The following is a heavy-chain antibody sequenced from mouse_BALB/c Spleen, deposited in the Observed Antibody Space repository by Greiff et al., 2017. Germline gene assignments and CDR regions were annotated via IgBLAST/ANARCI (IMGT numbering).Heavy chain of an antibody. V-gene: IGHV5-9-4*01. D-gene: IGHD4-1*01. CDR3: ARNWDRGGIDY. CDR2: ISSGGSYT. CDR1: GFTFSSYA. J-gene: IGHJ2*01. Sequence: EVKLVESGGGLVKPGGSLKLSCAASGFTFSSYAMSWVRQSPEKRLEWVAEISSGGSYTSYPDTLTGRFTISRDNAKNTLYLEMISLRSEDTAMYYCARNWDRGGIDYWGQGTTLTVSS.